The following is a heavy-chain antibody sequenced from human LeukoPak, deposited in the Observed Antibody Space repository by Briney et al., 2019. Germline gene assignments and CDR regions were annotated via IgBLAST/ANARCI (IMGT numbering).Heavy chain of an antibody. CDR1: GYTFTSYD. Sequence: ASVKVSCKASGYTFTSYDINWVRQATGQGLEWMGWVNPNSGNTGYAQKFQGRVTMTTDTPTSTAYMELRSLRSDDTAVYYCARLIVAAAGTSDWFDPWGQGTLVTVSS. V-gene: IGHV1-8*01. D-gene: IGHD6-13*01. CDR3: ARLIVAAAGTSDWFDP. J-gene: IGHJ5*02. CDR2: VNPNSGNT.